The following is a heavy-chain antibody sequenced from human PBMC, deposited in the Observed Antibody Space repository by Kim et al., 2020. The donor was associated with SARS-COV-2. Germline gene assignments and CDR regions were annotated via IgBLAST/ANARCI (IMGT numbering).Heavy chain of an antibody. CDR1: GFTFSSYA. CDR2: IRNSGGST. J-gene: IGHJ5*02. CDR3: AKVGGNSHKSNWFDP. V-gene: IGHV3-23*01. Sequence: GGSLRLSCAASGFTFSSYAMTWVRQAPGKGLEWVAAIRNSGGSTYYADSVKGRFTISRDNSKNTLYLQMNSLRAEDTAVYYCAKVGGNSHKSNWFDPWGQRTLVTVSS. D-gene: IGHD3-10*01.